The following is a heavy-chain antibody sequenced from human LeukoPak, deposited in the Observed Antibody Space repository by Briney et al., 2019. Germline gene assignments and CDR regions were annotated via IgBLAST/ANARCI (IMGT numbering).Heavy chain of an antibody. CDR1: GYTFSNYG. V-gene: IGHV1-18*01. CDR3: ARMRVYSDDVDFDY. J-gene: IGHJ4*02. D-gene: IGHD5-12*01. CDR2: ISHYT. Sequence: ASVKVSCKASGYTFSNYGISWVRQAPGQGLEWMGWISHYTDYPQKFQGRVTPTTDTSTSTAYMELRSLRSDDTAVYYCARMRVYSDDVDFDYWGQGTLVTVSS.